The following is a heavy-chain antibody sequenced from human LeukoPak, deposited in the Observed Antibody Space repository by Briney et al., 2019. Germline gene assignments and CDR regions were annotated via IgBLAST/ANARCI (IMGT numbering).Heavy chain of an antibody. D-gene: IGHD7-27*01. CDR3: AKGWTSTTGGYDS. CDR1: GFTFSTYA. Sequence: GGSLRLSCEASGFTFSTYAMHWVRQAPGKGLEYVSAVSRNGSDTYYTNSVKGRFTISRDNSKNTLYLQMGDLTAEDTALYYCAKGWTSTTGGYDSWGQGTLVTVSS. J-gene: IGHJ4*02. CDR2: VSRNGSDT. V-gene: IGHV3-64*01.